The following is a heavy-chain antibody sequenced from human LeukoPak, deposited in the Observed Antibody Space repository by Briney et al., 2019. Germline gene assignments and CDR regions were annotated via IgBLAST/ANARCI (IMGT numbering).Heavy chain of an antibody. D-gene: IGHD6-13*01. CDR3: AKTGSSSWGYFDY. J-gene: IGHJ4*02. CDR2: ISSSSSYI. Sequence: PGGSLRLSCAASGFTFSSYSMNWVRQAPGKGLEWVSSISSSSSYIYYADSVKGRFTISRDNAKNSLYLQMNSLRAEDTAVYYCAKTGSSSWGYFDYWGQGTLVTVSS. CDR1: GFTFSSYS. V-gene: IGHV3-21*01.